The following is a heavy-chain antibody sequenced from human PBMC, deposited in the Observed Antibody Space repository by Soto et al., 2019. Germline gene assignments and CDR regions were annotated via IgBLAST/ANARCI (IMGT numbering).Heavy chain of an antibody. CDR1: GFTFSSYS. J-gene: IGHJ6*03. V-gene: IGHV3-21*06. Sequence: ESGGGLVKPGGSLRLSCVVSGFTFSSYSMNWVRQAPGKGLEWVSSISSSSIYTYYADSVKGRFTISRDNAKISVYLQMNSLRAEDTAVYYCARDFKESQYYYYCMDVWGKGTTVTVSS. CDR2: ISSSSIYT. D-gene: IGHD3-10*01. CDR3: ARDFKESQYYYYCMDV.